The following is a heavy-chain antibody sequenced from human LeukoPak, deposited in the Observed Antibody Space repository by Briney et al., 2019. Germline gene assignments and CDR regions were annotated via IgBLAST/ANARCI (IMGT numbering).Heavy chain of an antibody. V-gene: IGHV3-33*01. D-gene: IGHD4-23*01. J-gene: IGHJ4*02. CDR2: IWYDGSNK. CDR1: GFTFSSYG. CDR3: ARDSGYGGNSDPDY. Sequence: GGSLRLSCAASGFTFSSYGMHWVRQAPGKGLEWVAVIWYDGSNKYYADSVKGRFTISRDNSKNTLYLQMNSLRAEDTAVYYCARDSGYGGNSDPDYWGQGTLVTVSS.